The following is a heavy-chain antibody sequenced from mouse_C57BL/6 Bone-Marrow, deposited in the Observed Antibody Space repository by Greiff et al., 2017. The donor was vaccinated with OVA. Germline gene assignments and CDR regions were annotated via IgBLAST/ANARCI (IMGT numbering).Heavy chain of an antibody. V-gene: IGHV1-54*01. D-gene: IGHD1-1*01. J-gene: IGHJ1*03. CDR1: GYAFTNYL. Sequence: VQLQQSGAELVRPGTSVKVSCKASGYAFTNYLIEWVKQRPGQGLEGIGVINPGSGGTNYNEKFKGKATLTADKSSSTAYMQLSSLTSEDSAVYSCARRNYDGSSYRYFDVWGTGTTVTVSS. CDR3: ARRNYDGSSYRYFDV. CDR2: INPGSGGT.